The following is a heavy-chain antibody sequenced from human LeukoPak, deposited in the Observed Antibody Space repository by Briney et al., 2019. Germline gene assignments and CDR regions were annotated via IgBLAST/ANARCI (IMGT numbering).Heavy chain of an antibody. J-gene: IGHJ6*03. CDR1: GFTFSSYW. Sequence: GGSLRLSCAASGFTFSSYWMSWVRQAPGKGLEWVANIKQDGSEKYYVDSVKGRFTISRDNAKNSLYLQMNSLRAEDTAVYYCAREQIVGATWHYYYYMDVWGKGTTVTVSS. CDR2: IKQDGSEK. CDR3: AREQIVGATWHYYYYMDV. V-gene: IGHV3-7*01. D-gene: IGHD1-26*01.